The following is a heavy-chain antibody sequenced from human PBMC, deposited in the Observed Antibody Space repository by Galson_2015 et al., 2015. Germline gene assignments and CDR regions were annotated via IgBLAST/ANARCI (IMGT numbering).Heavy chain of an antibody. D-gene: IGHD2-8*01. CDR1: GFTFSSYG. V-gene: IGHV3-30*18. J-gene: IGHJ6*02. CDR2: ISYDGSNK. CDR3: AKDHCTNGVCYMDV. Sequence: SLRLSCAASGFTFSSYGMHWVRQAPGKGLEWVAFISYDGSNKYYADSVKGRFTISRDNSKNTLYLQMNSLRAEDTAVHYCAKDHCTNGVCYMDVWGRGTTVTVSS.